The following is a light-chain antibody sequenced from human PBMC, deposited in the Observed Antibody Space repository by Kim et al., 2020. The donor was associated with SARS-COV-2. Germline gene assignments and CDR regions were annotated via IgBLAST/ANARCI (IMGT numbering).Light chain of an antibody. V-gene: IGKV1-33*01. Sequence: SYLSASVGDRVTITCQASQDISNYLNWYQQKPGKSPKLLIYDASNLETGVPSRFSGSGSGTDFTFTISSLQPEDIATYYCQQYGTFGPGTKVDIK. J-gene: IGKJ3*01. CDR2: DAS. CDR1: QDISNY. CDR3: QQYGT.